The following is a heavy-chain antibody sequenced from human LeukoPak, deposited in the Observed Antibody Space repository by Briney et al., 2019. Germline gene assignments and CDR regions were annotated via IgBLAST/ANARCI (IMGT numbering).Heavy chain of an antibody. V-gene: IGHV3-21*01. CDR2: ISSSSSYI. J-gene: IGHJ5*02. D-gene: IGHD2-21*02. Sequence: PGGSLRLSCAASGFTFSSYSMYWVRQAPGKGLEWVSSISSSSSYIYYADSVKGRFTISRDNAKNSLYLQMNSLRAEDTAVYYCARDPRYCGGDCYPSWFDPWGQGTLVTVSS. CDR1: GFTFSSYS. CDR3: ARDPRYCGGDCYPSWFDP.